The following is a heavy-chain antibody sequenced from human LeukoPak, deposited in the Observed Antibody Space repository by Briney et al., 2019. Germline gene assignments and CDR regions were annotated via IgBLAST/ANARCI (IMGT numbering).Heavy chain of an antibody. V-gene: IGHV3-23*01. CDR2: ISCSAGST. D-gene: IGHD2-2*01. Sequence: GGSLRLSCAGSGSTFSSYAMSWVRPAPGKGLEWVSAISCSAGSTYYADSVKGRFTISRENSKNTLYLQMNSLRAEDTAVYYCAKDIVVVPAASNWFDSWGQGTLVTVSS. CDR3: AKDIVVVPAASNWFDS. CDR1: GSTFSSYA. J-gene: IGHJ5*01.